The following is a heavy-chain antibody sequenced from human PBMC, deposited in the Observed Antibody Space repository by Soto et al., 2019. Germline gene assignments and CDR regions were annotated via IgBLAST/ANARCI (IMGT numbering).Heavy chain of an antibody. D-gene: IGHD5-18*01. V-gene: IGHV1-2*02. CDR1: GYTFTGYY. CDR3: ARETRYGYSPDRFET. J-gene: IGHJ5*02. Sequence: QVQLVQSGAEVKKPGASVKVSCKASGYTFTGYYMHWVRQAPGQGLEWMGWINPNSDGTNNAQKFQGRVNMTRDTSLSTAYMELSSVRSDDTGVYYCARETRYGYSPDRFETWGQGTLVTVSS. CDR2: INPNSDGT.